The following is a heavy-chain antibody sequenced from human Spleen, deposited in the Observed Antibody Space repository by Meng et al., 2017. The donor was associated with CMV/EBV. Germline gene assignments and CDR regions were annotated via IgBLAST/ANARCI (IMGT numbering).Heavy chain of an antibody. V-gene: IGHV1-18*04. CDR3: ASGGAPFDY. Sequence: ASVKVSCKASGYTFTDYYMHWVRRAPGQGLEWMGWISGYDGDTKYAQNLQGRVTMTTDTSTTTAYMELRSLRSDDTAVYYCASGGAPFDYWGQGTLVTVSS. CDR2: ISGYDGDT. CDR1: GYTFTDYY. D-gene: IGHD3-16*01. J-gene: IGHJ4*02.